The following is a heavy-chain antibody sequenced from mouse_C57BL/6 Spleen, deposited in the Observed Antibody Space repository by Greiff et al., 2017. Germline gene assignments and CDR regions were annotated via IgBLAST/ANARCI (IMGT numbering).Heavy chain of an antibody. CDR1: GYTFTDYN. D-gene: IGHD2-5*01. V-gene: IGHV1-18*01. CDR3: ARESNYDCREAMDY. J-gene: IGHJ4*01. Sequence: EVQLQQSGPELVKPGASVKISCKASGYTFTDYNMDWVKQSHGKSLEWIGDINPNNGGTIYNQKFKGKATLTVDKSSSTAYMELRSLTSEDTAVYYCARESNYDCREAMDYWGQGTSVTVSS. CDR2: INPNNGGT.